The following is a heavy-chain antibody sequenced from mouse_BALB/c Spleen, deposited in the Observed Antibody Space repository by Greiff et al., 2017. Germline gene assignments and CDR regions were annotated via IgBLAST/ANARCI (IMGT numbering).Heavy chain of an antibody. D-gene: IGHD1-1*01. CDR2: IRNKANGYTT. Sequence: EVKVVESGGGLVQPGGSLRLSCATSGFTFTDYYMSWVRQPPGKALEWLGFIRNKANGYTTEYSASVKGRFTISRDNSQSILYLQMNTLRAEDSATYYCARGDYGTLYYFDYWGQGTTLTVSS. J-gene: IGHJ2*01. CDR1: GFTFTDYY. V-gene: IGHV7-3*02. CDR3: ARGDYGTLYYFDY.